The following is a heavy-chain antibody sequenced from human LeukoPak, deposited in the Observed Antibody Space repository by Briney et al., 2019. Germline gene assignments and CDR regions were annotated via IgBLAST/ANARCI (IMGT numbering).Heavy chain of an antibody. CDR1: GGSINSSSYY. J-gene: IGHJ4*02. CDR2: IYYSGST. CDR3: ARGSGTVMYPGDYFDY. Sequence: PSETLSLTCTVSGGSINSSSYYWGWIRQPPGKGLEWIGSIYYSGSTYYNPSLKSRVTISVDTSKNQFSLKLSSVTAADTAVYYCARGSGTVMYPGDYFDYWGQGTLVTVTS. D-gene: IGHD1-7*01. V-gene: IGHV4-39*07.